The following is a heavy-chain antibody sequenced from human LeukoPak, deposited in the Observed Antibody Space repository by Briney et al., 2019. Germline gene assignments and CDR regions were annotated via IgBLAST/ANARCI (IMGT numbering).Heavy chain of an antibody. CDR1: GGSISNYY. CDR3: ARDEIGFDY. Sequence: PSETLSLTCTVSGGSISNYYWSWIRQPPGKGLEWIGYIYYSGNTYYNPSLKSRVTISVDTSKNQFSLKLSSVTAADTAVYYCARDEIGFDYWGQGTLVTVSS. J-gene: IGHJ4*02. V-gene: IGHV4-59*12. D-gene: IGHD2-21*01. CDR2: IYYSGNT.